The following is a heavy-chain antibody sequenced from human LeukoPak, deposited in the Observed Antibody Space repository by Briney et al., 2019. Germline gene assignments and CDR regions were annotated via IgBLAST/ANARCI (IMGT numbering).Heavy chain of an antibody. J-gene: IGHJ3*02. Sequence: KPSETLSLTCTVSGGSISSSSYYWGWIRQPPGKGLEWIGSIYYSGSTNYNPSLKSRVTISVDTSKNQFSLKLSSVTAADTAVYYCARHLGAPDAFDIWGQGTMVTVSS. D-gene: IGHD6-6*01. CDR3: ARHLGAPDAFDI. CDR2: IYYSGST. V-gene: IGHV4-39*01. CDR1: GGSISSSSYY.